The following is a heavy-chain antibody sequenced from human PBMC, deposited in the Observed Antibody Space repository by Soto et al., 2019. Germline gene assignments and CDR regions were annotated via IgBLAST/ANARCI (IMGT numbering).Heavy chain of an antibody. D-gene: IGHD3-10*01. Sequence: GGSLRLSCSASGFTFSSYAMHWVRQAPGKGLEYVSAISSNGGSTYYADSVKGRFTISRDNSKNTLYLQMNSLRAEDTAVYYCAKDRAMVRGALDYWGQGTLVTVSS. CDR2: ISSNGGST. CDR1: GFTFSSYA. J-gene: IGHJ4*02. V-gene: IGHV3-64*04. CDR3: AKDRAMVRGALDY.